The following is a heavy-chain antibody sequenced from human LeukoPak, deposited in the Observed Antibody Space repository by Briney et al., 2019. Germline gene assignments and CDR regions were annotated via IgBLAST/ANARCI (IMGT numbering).Heavy chain of an antibody. V-gene: IGHV4-59*08. CDR2: IYYSGST. Sequence: SETLSLTCTVSGGSISSYYWSWIRQPPGKGLEWTGYIYYSGSTNYNPSLKSRVTISVDTSKNQFSLKLSSVTAADTAVYYCARIAVAGTYPDYWGQGTLVTVSS. CDR1: GGSISSYY. J-gene: IGHJ4*02. CDR3: ARIAVAGTYPDY. D-gene: IGHD6-19*01.